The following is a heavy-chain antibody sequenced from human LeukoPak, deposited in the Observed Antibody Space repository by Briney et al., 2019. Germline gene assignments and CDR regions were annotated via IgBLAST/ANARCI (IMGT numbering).Heavy chain of an antibody. CDR1: GYTFIGYY. V-gene: IGHV1-2*02. J-gene: IGHJ4*02. CDR3: ARMATVVLREDY. CDR2: INPNSGGT. Sequence: ASVKVSCKASGYTFIGYYMHWVRQAPGQGLEWMGWINPNSGGTNYAQKFQGRVTMTRDTSISTAYMELSRLRSDDTAVYYCARMATVVLREDYWGQGTLVTVSS. D-gene: IGHD4-23*01.